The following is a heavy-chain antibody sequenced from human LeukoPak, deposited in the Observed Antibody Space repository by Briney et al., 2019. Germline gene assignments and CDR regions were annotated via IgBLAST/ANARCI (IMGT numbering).Heavy chain of an antibody. CDR1: GGSISSSPYY. D-gene: IGHD3-10*01. V-gene: IGHV4-39*07. Sequence: PSETLSLTCSVSGGSISSSPYYWGWIRQPPGKGLEWIGSIYYSGSTSYNPSLKSRVTISVDTSKNQFSLKLSSVTAADTAVYHCARDAFRARGNWSDPWGQGTLVTVSS. CDR3: ARDAFRARGNWSDP. CDR2: IYYSGST. J-gene: IGHJ5*02.